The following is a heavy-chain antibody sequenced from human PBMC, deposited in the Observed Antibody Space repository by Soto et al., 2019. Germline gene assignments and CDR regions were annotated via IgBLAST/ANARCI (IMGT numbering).Heavy chain of an antibody. Sequence: SETLSLTCGVYGGSFSAYYWSWIRQPPGQGLEWLGEINHSGGTNYNPSLKSRVTMSVDTSKNHFSLNLSSVTAADTAVYYCARGHYDLWSGYRPRGHFDYWGQGTLVTVSS. CDR1: GGSFSAYY. J-gene: IGHJ4*02. V-gene: IGHV4-34*01. CDR2: INHSGGT. CDR3: ARGHYDLWSGYRPRGHFDY. D-gene: IGHD3-3*01.